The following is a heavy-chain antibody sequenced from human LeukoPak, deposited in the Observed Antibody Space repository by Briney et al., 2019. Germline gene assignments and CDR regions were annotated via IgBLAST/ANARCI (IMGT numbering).Heavy chain of an antibody. CDR1: GVGFGDYD. CDR2: ISSSGGVT. Sequence: WGGPGVALAAPGVGFGDYDIYWGRQAPRKGLECVFAISSSGGVTYFSDSVKGRFIISRDNSNNTLYLQMGSLKPEDMAVYYCAREAYSPGGREQQLAAPWYYYYGMDVWGQGTTVTVSS. J-gene: IGHJ6*02. CDR3: AREAYSPGGREQQLAAPWYYYYGMDV. V-gene: IGHV3-64*02. D-gene: IGHD6-13*01.